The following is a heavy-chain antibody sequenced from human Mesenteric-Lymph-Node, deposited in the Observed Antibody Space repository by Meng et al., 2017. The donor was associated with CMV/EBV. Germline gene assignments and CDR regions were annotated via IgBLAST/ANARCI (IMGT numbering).Heavy chain of an antibody. D-gene: IGHD5-18*01. CDR3: AKDGYSYGYNWFDS. Sequence: SLKISCAASGFTFDDYAVHWVRQPPGKGLEWVSGISWNSGTVGYADSVKGRFTISRDNAKNSLYLQMSSLRVEDTALYYCAKDGYSYGYNWFDSWGQGTLVTVSS. J-gene: IGHJ5*01. V-gene: IGHV3-9*01. CDR1: GFTFDDYA. CDR2: ISWNSGTV.